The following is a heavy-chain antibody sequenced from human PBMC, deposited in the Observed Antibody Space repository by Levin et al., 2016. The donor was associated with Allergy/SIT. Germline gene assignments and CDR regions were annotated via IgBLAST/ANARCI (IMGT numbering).Heavy chain of an antibody. J-gene: IGHJ4*02. CDR2: ISGSGAST. Sequence: GESLKISYAASGFTFSSYAMSWVRQAPGKGLEWVSGISGSGASTDYADSVKGRFTISRDNSKNTLYLQMNSLRAEDMAVYYCAKRAGQLVIGYFDNWGQGTLVTVSS. D-gene: IGHD6-13*01. V-gene: IGHV3-23*01. CDR3: AKRAGQLVIGYFDN. CDR1: GFTFSSYA.